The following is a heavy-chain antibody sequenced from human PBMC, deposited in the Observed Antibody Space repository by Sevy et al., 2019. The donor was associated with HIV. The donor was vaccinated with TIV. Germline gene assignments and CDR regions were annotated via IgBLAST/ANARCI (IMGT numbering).Heavy chain of an antibody. J-gene: IGHJ6*02. D-gene: IGHD4-17*01. CDR1: GFTFSSYA. CDR2: ISYDGSNK. V-gene: IGHV3-30*04. CDR3: ATYGDYDGMDV. Sequence: GGSLRLSCAASGFTFSSYAMHWVRQAPGKGLEWVAVISYDGSNKYYADSVKGRFTISRDNSKNTLYLQMNSLRAEDTAVYYCATYGDYDGMDVWGQGTTVTVSS.